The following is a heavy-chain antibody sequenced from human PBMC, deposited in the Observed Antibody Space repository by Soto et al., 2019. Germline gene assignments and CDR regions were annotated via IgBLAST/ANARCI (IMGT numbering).Heavy chain of an antibody. V-gene: IGHV3-21*01. CDR2: ISSSSSYI. D-gene: IGHD6-6*01. Sequence: PGGSLRLSCAASGFTFSSYSMNWVRQAPGKGLEWVSSISSSSSYIDYADSVKGRFTISRDNAKNSLYLQMNSLRAEDTAVYYCARDRAHIAARPQWVGPQLDAFDIWGQGTMVTVSS. J-gene: IGHJ3*02. CDR1: GFTFSSYS. CDR3: ARDRAHIAARPQWVGPQLDAFDI.